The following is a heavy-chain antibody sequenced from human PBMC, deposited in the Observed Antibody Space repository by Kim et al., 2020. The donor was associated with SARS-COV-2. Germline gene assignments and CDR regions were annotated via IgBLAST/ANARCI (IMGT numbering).Heavy chain of an antibody. J-gene: IGHJ5*02. D-gene: IGHD3-9*01. CDR3: ARDHGRYFDWLSDLYNWFDP. CDR1: GYTFTSYA. Sequence: ASVKVSCKASGYTFTSYAMHWVRQAPGQRLEWMGWINAGNGNTKYSQKFQGRVTITRDTSASTAYMELSSLRSEDTAVYYCARDHGRYFDWLSDLYNWFDPWGQGTLVTVSS. CDR2: INAGNGNT. V-gene: IGHV1-3*01.